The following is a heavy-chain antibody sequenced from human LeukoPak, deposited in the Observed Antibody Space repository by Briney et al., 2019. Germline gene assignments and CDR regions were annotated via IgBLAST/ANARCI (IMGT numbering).Heavy chain of an antibody. CDR1: GFTFSDYY. V-gene: IGHV3-11*05. CDR3: ARAEGGPATAIY. D-gene: IGHD2-21*02. J-gene: IGHJ4*02. Sequence: PGGSLRLSCAVSGFTFSDYYMSWIRQAPGRGLEWVSYISTGSSYTNYADSVKGRFTISRDNAKNSLYLQMNSLRAEDTALYYCARAEGGPATAIYWGQGTLVTVSS. CDR2: ISTGSSYT.